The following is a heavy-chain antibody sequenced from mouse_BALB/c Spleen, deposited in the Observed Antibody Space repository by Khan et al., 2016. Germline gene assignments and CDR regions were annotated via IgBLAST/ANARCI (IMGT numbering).Heavy chain of an antibody. CDR3: ATTVVAPRFAY. CDR1: GYSITSDYA. D-gene: IGHD1-1*01. Sequence: EVQLQESGPGLVKPSQSLSLTCTVTGYSITSDYAWNWIRQFPGNKLEWMGYISYSGSTSYNPSLKSRISITGDTSTNQFFLQLNSVTTEDTATYYCATTVVAPRFAYWGQGTLVTVSA. V-gene: IGHV3-2*02. J-gene: IGHJ3*01. CDR2: ISYSGST.